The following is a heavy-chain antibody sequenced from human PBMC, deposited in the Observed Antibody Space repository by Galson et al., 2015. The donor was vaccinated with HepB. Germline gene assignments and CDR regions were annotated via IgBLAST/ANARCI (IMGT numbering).Heavy chain of an antibody. CDR1: GGTFSSYA. CDR2: IIPILGIA. CDR3: ARGAVAGKAYYYYMDV. V-gene: IGHV1-69*04. Sequence: SVKVSCKASGGTFSSYAISWVRQAPGQGLEWMGRIIPILGIANYAQKFQGRVTITADKSTSTAYMELSSLRSEDTAVYYCARGAVAGKAYYYYMDVWGKGTTVTVSS. J-gene: IGHJ6*03. D-gene: IGHD6-19*01.